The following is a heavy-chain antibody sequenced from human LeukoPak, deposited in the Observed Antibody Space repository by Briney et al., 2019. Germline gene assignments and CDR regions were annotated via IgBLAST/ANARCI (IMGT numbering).Heavy chain of an antibody. CDR2: ISSSGSTI. CDR3: ARDEIAVAVDC. CDR1: GFTFSSYS. J-gene: IGHJ4*02. V-gene: IGHV3-48*04. D-gene: IGHD6-19*01. Sequence: GGSLRLSCAASGFTFSSYSMNWVRQAPGKGLEWVSYISSSGSTIYYADSVKGRFTISRDNAKNSLYLQMNSLRAEDTAVYYCARDEIAVAVDCWGQGTLVTVSS.